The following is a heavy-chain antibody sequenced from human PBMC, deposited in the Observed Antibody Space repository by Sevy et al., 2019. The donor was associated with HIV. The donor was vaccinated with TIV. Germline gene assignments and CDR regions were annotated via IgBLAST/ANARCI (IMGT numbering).Heavy chain of an antibody. D-gene: IGHD2-2*01. CDR2: ISGLSNYM. V-gene: IGHV3-21*01. Sequence: GGSLRLSCAASEFTFSDYTLTWVRQAPGKGLEWVSSISGLSNYMYYADSVKGRFAVSRDNARNSLYLQMSSLRAEDTAMYYCARVGCSITSCPLHDALDIWGQGTMVTVSS. CDR1: EFTFSDYT. CDR3: ARVGCSITSCPLHDALDI. J-gene: IGHJ3*02.